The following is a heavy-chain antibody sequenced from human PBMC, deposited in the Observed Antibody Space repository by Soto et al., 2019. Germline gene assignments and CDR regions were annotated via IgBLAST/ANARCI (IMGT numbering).Heavy chain of an antibody. Sequence: PVGSLRLSCAASGFTVSSNYMSWVRQAPGKGLEWVSVIYSGGSTYYADSVKGRFTISRDNSKNTLYLQMNSLRAEDTAVYYCAREAYFDWLPWVRYYGMDVWGQGTTVTVSS. CDR1: GFTVSSNY. D-gene: IGHD3-9*01. J-gene: IGHJ6*02. CDR3: AREAYFDWLPWVRYYGMDV. V-gene: IGHV3-53*01. CDR2: IYSGGST.